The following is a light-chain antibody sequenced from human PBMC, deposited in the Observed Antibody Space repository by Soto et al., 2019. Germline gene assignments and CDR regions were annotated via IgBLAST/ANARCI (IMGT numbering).Light chain of an antibody. V-gene: IGKV1-39*01. CDR2: AAS. Sequence: DIQMTQSPSSLSASVGDRVTITCRASQRVNNYLNWYQQKPGKAPKLLIYAASSLQSGVPSRFSGSGSGTDFTLTISSLQPEDFATFYCQQTYNTPTTFGQGTNLEIK. J-gene: IGKJ2*01. CDR1: QRVNNY. CDR3: QQTYNTPTT.